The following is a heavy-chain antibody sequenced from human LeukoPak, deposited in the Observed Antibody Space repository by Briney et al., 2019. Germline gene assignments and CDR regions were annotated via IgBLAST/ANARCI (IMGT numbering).Heavy chain of an antibody. D-gene: IGHD3-10*01. Sequence: SETLSLTCAVYGGSFSGYYWGWIRLSPGKGLEWIGSMYYYGSTYYNPSLKSRVAISVDTSTNQFSLKLSSVTAADTAVYYCARHALYGSGKNWFDPWGQGTLVTVSS. V-gene: IGHV4-39*01. CDR1: GGSFSGYY. CDR2: MYYYGST. J-gene: IGHJ5*02. CDR3: ARHALYGSGKNWFDP.